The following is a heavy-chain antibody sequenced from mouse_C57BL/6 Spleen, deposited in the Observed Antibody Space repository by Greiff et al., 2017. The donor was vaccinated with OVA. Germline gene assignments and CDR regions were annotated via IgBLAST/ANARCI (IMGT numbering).Heavy chain of an antibody. V-gene: IGHV5-16*01. D-gene: IGHD1-1*02. CDR3: ARGGSPLGYFDD. CDR1: GFTFSDYY. Sequence: EVNVVESEGGLVQPGSSMKLSCTASGFTFSDYYMAWVRQVPEKGLEWVANINYDGSSTYYLDSLKSRFIISRDNAKNIRYLQMSRLKSEDTATDDCARGGSPLGYFDDWGQGTTLTVSS. J-gene: IGHJ2*01. CDR2: INYDGSST.